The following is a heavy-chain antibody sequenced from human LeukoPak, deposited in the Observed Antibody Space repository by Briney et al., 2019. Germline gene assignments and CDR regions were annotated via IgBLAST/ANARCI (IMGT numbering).Heavy chain of an antibody. D-gene: IGHD3-22*01. Sequence: SETLSLTCTVSGYSISSGYYWGWIRQPPGKGLEWIGSIYHSGSTYYNPSLKSRVTMSVDTSKNQFSLKLSSVTAADTAVYYCAREATYYYDSKADFDIWGQGTMVTVSS. CDR2: IYHSGST. V-gene: IGHV4-38-2*02. CDR3: AREATYYYDSKADFDI. J-gene: IGHJ3*02. CDR1: GYSISSGYY.